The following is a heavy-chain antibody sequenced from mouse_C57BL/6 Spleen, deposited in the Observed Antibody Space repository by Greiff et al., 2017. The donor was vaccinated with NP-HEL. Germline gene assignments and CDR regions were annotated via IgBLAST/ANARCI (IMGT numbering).Heavy chain of an antibody. CDR2: IYPRDGST. J-gene: IGHJ2*01. CDR3: ARYYSNYFDY. D-gene: IGHD2-5*01. V-gene: IGHV1-85*01. Sequence: VKLMESGPELVKPGASVKLSCKASGYTFTSYDINWVKQRPGQGLEWIGWIYPRDGSTKYNEKFKGKATLTVDTSSSTAYMELHSLTSEDSAVYFCARYYSNYFDYWGQGTTLTVSS. CDR1: GYTFTSYD.